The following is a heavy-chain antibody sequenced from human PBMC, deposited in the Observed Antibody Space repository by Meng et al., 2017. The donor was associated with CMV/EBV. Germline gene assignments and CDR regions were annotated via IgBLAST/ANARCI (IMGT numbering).Heavy chain of an antibody. Sequence: GSLRLSCAVYGGSFSGYYWSWIRQPPGKGLEWIGEINHSGSTNYNPSLKSRVTISVDTSKNQFSLKLSSVTAADTAVYYCARGAPVLRFLEWLPRYSGMDVWGQGTTVTSP. V-gene: IGHV4-34*01. D-gene: IGHD3-3*01. CDR1: GGSFSGYY. CDR2: INHSGST. J-gene: IGHJ6*02. CDR3: ARGAPVLRFLEWLPRYSGMDV.